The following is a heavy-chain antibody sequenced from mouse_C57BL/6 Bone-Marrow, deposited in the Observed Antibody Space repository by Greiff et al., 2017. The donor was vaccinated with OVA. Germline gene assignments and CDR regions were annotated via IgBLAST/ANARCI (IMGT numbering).Heavy chain of an antibody. CDR2: IHPNSGST. CDR3: ASQAWFAY. V-gene: IGHV1-64*01. D-gene: IGHD3-2*02. Sequence: VQLQESGAELVKPGASVKLSCKASGYTFTSYWMHWVKQRPGQGLEWIGMIHPNSGSTNYNEKFKSKATLTVDKSSSTAYMQLSSLTSEDSAVYYCASQAWFAYWGQGTLVTVSA. J-gene: IGHJ3*01. CDR1: GYTFTSYW.